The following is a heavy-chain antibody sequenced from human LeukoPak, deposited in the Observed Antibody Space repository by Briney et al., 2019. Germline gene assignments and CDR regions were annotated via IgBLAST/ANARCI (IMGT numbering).Heavy chain of an antibody. V-gene: IGHV4-34*01. D-gene: IGHD3-22*01. CDR1: GGSFSGYY. CDR3: ARENYDSSGYYSPFDY. Sequence: PSETLSLTCAVYGGSFSGYYWSWIRQPPGKGLEWIGEINHSGSTNYNPSLKSRVTISVDTSKNQFSLKLSSVTAADTAVYYCARENYDSSGYYSPFDYWGQGTLVTVSS. J-gene: IGHJ4*02. CDR2: INHSGST.